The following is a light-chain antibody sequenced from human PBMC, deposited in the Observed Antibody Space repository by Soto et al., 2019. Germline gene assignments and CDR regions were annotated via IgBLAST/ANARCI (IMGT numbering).Light chain of an antibody. V-gene: IGKV1-9*01. J-gene: IGKJ2*01. CDR2: AAS. CDR1: QGINNY. CDR3: QQLSSYPDT. Sequence: DIQLTQSPSFLSASVGDRVTITCRASQGINNYLARYQQKPGKAPKLLIYAASTLQSGVPSRFSGSGSGTEFTLTISSLQPEDFATYYCQQLSSYPDTFGQGTKLEIK.